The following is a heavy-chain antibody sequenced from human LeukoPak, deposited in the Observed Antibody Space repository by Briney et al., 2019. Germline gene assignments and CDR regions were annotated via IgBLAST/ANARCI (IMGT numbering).Heavy chain of an antibody. CDR2: IEQDGSEK. D-gene: IGHD2-2*01. J-gene: IGHJ6*02. V-gene: IGHV3-7*01. CDR3: ARMGYCSSTSCPPLTRMDV. CDR1: GFTFSNYW. Sequence: GGSLRLSCAASGFTFSNYWMSWVRQAPGKGLEWVANIEQDGSEKYYVDSVKGRFTISRDNAKNSLYLQMNSLRAEDTAVYYCARMGYCSSTSCPPLTRMDVWGQGTTVTVSS.